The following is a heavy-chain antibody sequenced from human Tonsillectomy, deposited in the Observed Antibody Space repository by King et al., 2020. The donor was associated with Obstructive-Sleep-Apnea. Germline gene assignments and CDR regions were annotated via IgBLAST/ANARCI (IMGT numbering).Heavy chain of an antibody. CDR3: ARVHGGAAGIDY. CDR2: IYYSGST. D-gene: IGHD6-13*01. J-gene: IGHJ4*02. V-gene: IGHV4-31*03. CDR1: GGSISSGGYY. Sequence: VQLQESGPGLVKPSQTLSLTCTVSGGSISSGGYYWSWIRQHPGKGLEWIGYIYYSGSTYYNPSLKSRVTISVDTSKNQFSLQLSSVTAADTAVYYCARVHGGAAGIDYWGQGTLVTVSS.